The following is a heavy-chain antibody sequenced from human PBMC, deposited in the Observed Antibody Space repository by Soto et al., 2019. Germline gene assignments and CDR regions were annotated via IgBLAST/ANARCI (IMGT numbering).Heavy chain of an antibody. Sequence: QVQLVESGGGVVQPGRSLRLSCAASGFTFSSYAMHWVRQAPGKGLEWVAVISYDGSNKYYADSVKGRFTISRDNSKNTLYLHMYSLRAEDPAVYYCARDAGAGSFDYWGQGTLVTVSS. CDR1: GFTFSSYA. D-gene: IGHD6-19*01. CDR2: ISYDGSNK. J-gene: IGHJ4*02. V-gene: IGHV3-30-3*01. CDR3: ARDAGAGSFDY.